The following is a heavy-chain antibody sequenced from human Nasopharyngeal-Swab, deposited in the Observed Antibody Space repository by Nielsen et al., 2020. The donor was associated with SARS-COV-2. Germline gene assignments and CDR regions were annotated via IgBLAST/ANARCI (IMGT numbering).Heavy chain of an antibody. D-gene: IGHD1-26*01. CDR1: GGSISSYY. CDR3: ARHKGAGARSSGPYYYCGMDV. CDR2: IYYSGST. V-gene: IGHV4-59*08. Sequence: GSLRLSCTVSGGSISSYYWSWIRQPPGKGLEWIGYIYYSGSTNYNPSLKSRVTISVDTSKNQFSLKLSSVTAADTAVYYCARHKGAGARSSGPYYYCGMDVWGQGTTVTVSS. J-gene: IGHJ6*02.